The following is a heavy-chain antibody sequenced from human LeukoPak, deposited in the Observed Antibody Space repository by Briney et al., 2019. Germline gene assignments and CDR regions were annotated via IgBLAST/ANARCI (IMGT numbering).Heavy chain of an antibody. V-gene: IGHV3-21*01. CDR2: IAGTSNYR. D-gene: IGHD2-15*01. Sequence: GGSLRLSCAASGFNFRSFIMNWVRQAPGKGLEWVSSIAGTSNYRYYSVSVKGRFTISRDNARNSLYLQMNSLRAEDTAVYYCARELTTGVVVAALKNYYMDVWGKGTTVTVSS. CDR3: ARELTTGVVVAALKNYYMDV. J-gene: IGHJ6*03. CDR1: GFNFRSFI.